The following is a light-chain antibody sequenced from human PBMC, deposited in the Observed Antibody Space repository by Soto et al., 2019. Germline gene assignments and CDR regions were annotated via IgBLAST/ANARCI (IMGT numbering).Light chain of an antibody. J-gene: IGLJ3*02. V-gene: IGLV1-44*01. Sequence: QSVLTQPPSVSGTPGQRVTISCSGSSSNIEENSVTWFQRLPGTAPKLLIYNDYQRPSGVPDRFSGSRSGNTASLTISGLQAEDESDYYCSSYTSSSTWVFGGGTKLTVL. CDR3: SSYTSSSTWV. CDR1: SSNIEENS. CDR2: NDY.